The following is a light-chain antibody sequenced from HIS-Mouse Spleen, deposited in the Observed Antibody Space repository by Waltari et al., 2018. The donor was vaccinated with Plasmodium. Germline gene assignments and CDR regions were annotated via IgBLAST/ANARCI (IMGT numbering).Light chain of an antibody. CDR2: LGS. CDR3: RQALQTPLT. Sequence: DIVMTQSPLSLPVTPGEPASISCRSSQSLLHSNGYNCLDWYLQKPGQPPQLLIYLGSNRASGGPDRFSGSRSGTDVTLKISRVEAEDVRVYYSRQALQTPLTFGGGTKVESK. V-gene: IGKV2-28*01. J-gene: IGKJ4*02. CDR1: QSLLHSNGYNC.